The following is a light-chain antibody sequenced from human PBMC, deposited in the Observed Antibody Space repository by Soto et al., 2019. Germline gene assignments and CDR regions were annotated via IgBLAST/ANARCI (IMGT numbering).Light chain of an antibody. CDR3: SSYTTTTRL. Sequence: QSVLTQPASVSGSPGQSITISCTGTSSDIGSNNYVSWFQQRPGKAPTLIIYEVSNRPSGVSTHFSGSKSGNTASLTISRLLPEDEAEYYCSSYTTTTRLFGGGTKLTVL. CDR1: SSDIGSNNY. J-gene: IGLJ3*02. CDR2: EVS. V-gene: IGLV2-14*01.